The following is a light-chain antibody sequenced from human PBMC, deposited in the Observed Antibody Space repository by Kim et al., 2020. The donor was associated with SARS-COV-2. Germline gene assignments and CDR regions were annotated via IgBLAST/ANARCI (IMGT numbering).Light chain of an antibody. CDR2: VNSDGSH. CDR3: QTWGTGIWV. V-gene: IGLV4-69*01. J-gene: IGLJ3*02. Sequence: QPVLTQSPSASASLGASVKLTCTLSSGHSNNAISWHQQRPGKGPRHLMKVNSDGSHSKGDGIPDRFSGSSSGAERYLTVSSLQSEDEADYYCQTWGTGIWVFGGGTQLTVL. CDR1: SGHSNNA.